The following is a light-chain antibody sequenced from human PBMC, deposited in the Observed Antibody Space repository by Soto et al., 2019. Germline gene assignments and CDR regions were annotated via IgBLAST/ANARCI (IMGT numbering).Light chain of an antibody. CDR1: QSVSSSF. CDR2: GAS. Sequence: EIVLTQSPGTLSLSPGERATLSCRASQSVSSSFLAWYQQKPGQAPRLLIYGASSMATGIPDRFSGSGSGTDFNLTISRLETEDVAVYYGQQYGSSPLTFGGGTKVEIK. V-gene: IGKV3-20*01. J-gene: IGKJ4*01. CDR3: QQYGSSPLT.